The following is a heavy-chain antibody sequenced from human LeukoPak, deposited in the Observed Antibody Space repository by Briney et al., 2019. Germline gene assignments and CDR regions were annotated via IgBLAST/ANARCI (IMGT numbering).Heavy chain of an antibody. D-gene: IGHD2-21*02. CDR3: AKVPCGGDCLDYFDY. J-gene: IGHJ4*02. Sequence: GGSLRLSCAASGFTSSNYAMSWVRQAPGKGLEWVSTITGSGGGTYYADSVKGRFTISRDNSKNTLYLQMNSLRAEDTAVYYCAKVPCGGDCLDYFDYWGQGTLVTVSS. V-gene: IGHV3-23*01. CDR2: ITGSGGGT. CDR1: GFTSSNYA.